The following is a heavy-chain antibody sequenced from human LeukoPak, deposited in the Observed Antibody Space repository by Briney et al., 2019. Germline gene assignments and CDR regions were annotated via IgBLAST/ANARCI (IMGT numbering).Heavy chain of an antibody. V-gene: IGHV3-11*06. CDR1: GFTFSDYY. J-gene: IGHJ3*02. CDR2: ISSSSSYT. Sequence: PGGSPRLSCAASGFTFSDYYMSWIRQAPGKGLEWVSYISSSSSYTSYADSVKGRFTISRDNAKNSLYLQMNSLKAEDTAVYYCARAPKISDAFDIWGQGTRDRLSS. CDR3: ARAPKISDAFDI.